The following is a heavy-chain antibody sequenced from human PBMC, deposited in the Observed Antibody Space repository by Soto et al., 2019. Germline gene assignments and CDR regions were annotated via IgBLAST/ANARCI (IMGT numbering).Heavy chain of an antibody. V-gene: IGHV3-23*01. CDR1: GFTFSSYA. J-gene: IGHJ6*04. Sequence: EVQLLESGGGLVQPGGSLRLSCAASGFTFSSYAMSWVRQAPGKGLEWVSTISVSDGSTYYADSVKGRFTISRDTSKNTLYLQMNSQRAEDTALYYCAKDSRGMDVWGKGTTVTVSS. CDR3: AKDSRGMDV. CDR2: ISVSDGST.